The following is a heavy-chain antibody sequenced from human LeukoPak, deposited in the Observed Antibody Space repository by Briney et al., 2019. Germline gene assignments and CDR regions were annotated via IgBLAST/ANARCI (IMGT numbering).Heavy chain of an antibody. CDR2: ISGSGGST. J-gene: IGHJ4*02. CDR3: AKAGAADYYGSSGYLYYFDY. D-gene: IGHD3-22*01. CDR1: GFTFSSYA. V-gene: IGHV3-23*01. Sequence: GGSLRLSCAASGFTFSSYAMSWVRKAPGKGLEWVSAISGSGGSTYYADSVKGRFTISRDNSKNTLYLQMNSLRAEDTAVYYCAKAGAADYYGSSGYLYYFDYWGQGTLVTVSS.